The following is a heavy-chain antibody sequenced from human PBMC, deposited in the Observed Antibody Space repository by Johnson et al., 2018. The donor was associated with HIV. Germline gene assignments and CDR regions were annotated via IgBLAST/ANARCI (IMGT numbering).Heavy chain of an antibody. CDR1: GFTFSSYA. CDR2: ISYDGSNK. Sequence: QVQLVESGGGVVQPGGSLRLSCAASGFTFSSYAMHWVRQAPGKGLEWVAVISYDGSNKYYADSLKGRFTISRDNSKNTLYLQMNSLRAEDTAVYDCAKESYTGCLDIWGQGTMVTVSS. CDR3: AKESYTGCLDI. V-gene: IGHV3-30-3*01. D-gene: IGHD1-14*01. J-gene: IGHJ3*02.